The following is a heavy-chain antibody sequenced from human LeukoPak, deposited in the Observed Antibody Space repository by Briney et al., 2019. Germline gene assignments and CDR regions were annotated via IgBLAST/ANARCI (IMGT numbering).Heavy chain of an antibody. J-gene: IGHJ6*03. CDR3: AREFDRDFWSGWDYYYYMDV. V-gene: IGHV3-9*01. CDR1: GFTFDDYA. CDR2: ISWNSGSI. Sequence: GGSLRLSCAASGFTFDDYAIHWVRQAPGKGLEWVSGISWNSGSIGYADSVKGRFIISRDNAKNSLYLQMNSLRAEDTAVYYCAREFDRDFWSGWDYYYYMDVWGKGTTVTVSS. D-gene: IGHD3-3*01.